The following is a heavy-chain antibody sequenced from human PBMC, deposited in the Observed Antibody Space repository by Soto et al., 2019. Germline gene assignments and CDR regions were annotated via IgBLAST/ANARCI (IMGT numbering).Heavy chain of an antibody. D-gene: IGHD4-17*01. J-gene: IGHJ4*02. CDR3: VGNYGGSFDC. CDR2: MYYSGDT. CDR1: GGSVNSYGYY. Sequence: SETLSLTCTVSGGSVNSYGYYWTWIRQSPGKCLEWIGSMYYSGDTYHNPFLKSRVSLSVDTSKDQFSLNLTSVTAADTAVYFCVGNYGGSFDCWGRGTLVILSS. V-gene: IGHV4-30-4*01.